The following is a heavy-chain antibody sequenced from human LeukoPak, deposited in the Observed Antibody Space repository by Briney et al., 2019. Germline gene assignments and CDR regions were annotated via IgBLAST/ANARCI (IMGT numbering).Heavy chain of an antibody. D-gene: IGHD1-26*01. CDR2: INPNSGGT. V-gene: IGHV1-2*06. J-gene: IGHJ3*02. CDR1: GYTFTGYY. CDR3: ARGRRVGATGRGDFDI. Sequence: ASVKVSCKASGYTFTGYYMHWVRQAPGQGLEWMGRINPNSGGTNYAQKFQGRVTMTRDTSISTAYMELSRLRSDGTALYYCARGRRVGATGRGDFDIWGQGTMVTVSS.